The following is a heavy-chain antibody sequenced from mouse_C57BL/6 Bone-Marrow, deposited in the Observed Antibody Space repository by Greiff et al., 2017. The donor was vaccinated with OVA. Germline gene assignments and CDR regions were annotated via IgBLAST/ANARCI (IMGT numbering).Heavy chain of an antibody. V-gene: IGHV5-17*01. Sequence: EVKLVESGGGLVKPGGSLKLSCAASGFTFSDYGMHWVRQAPEKGLEWVAYISSGSSTIYYADTVKGRFTISRDNAKNTLFLQMTSLRSEDTAMYYCAREDSKERDWYFDVWGTGTTVTVSS. CDR1: GFTFSDYG. D-gene: IGHD2-5*01. J-gene: IGHJ1*03. CDR3: AREDSKERDWYFDV. CDR2: ISSGSSTI.